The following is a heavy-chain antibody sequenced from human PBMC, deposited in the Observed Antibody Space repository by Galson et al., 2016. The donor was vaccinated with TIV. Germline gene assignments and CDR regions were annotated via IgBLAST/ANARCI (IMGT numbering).Heavy chain of an antibody. CDR1: GATFSRYA. J-gene: IGHJ4*02. CDR2: IIPIFDTT. Sequence: SVKVSCKASGATFSRYAFNWVRQAPGQGLEWMGRIIPIFDTTNYAQNFQGRVTTIADKSTNTVYMEVSRLRSDDTAVYYCARDSVSFGSGSYYPSSFDYWGQGTLVTVSS. D-gene: IGHD3-10*01. V-gene: IGHV1-69*06. CDR3: ARDSVSFGSGSYYPSSFDY.